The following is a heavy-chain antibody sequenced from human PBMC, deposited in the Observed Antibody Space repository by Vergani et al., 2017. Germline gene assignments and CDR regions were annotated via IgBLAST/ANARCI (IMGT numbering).Heavy chain of an antibody. CDR2: IYTSGST. J-gene: IGHJ6*02. V-gene: IGHV4-61*02. CDR1: GGSISSGSYY. D-gene: IGHD3-16*01. CDR3: ARDQGGYYSYYGMDV. Sequence: QVQLQESGPGLVKPSQTLSLTCTVSGGSISSGSYYWSWIRQPAGKGLEWIGRIYTSGSTNYNPSLKGRVTISVDTSKNQFSLKLSSVTAADTAVYYCARDQGGYYSYYGMDVWGQGTTVTVSS.